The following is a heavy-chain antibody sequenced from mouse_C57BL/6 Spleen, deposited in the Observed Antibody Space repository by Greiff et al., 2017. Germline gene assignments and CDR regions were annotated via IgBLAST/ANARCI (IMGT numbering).Heavy chain of an antibody. CDR3: ARDDGYFDY. J-gene: IGHJ2*01. CDR2: ISDGGSYT. Sequence: EVKLMESGGGLVKPGGSLKLSCAASGFTFSSYAMSWVRQTPEKRLEWVATISDGGSYTYYPDNVKGRFTISRDNDKYNLYLQMRHLKSEDTAMYYCARDDGYFDYWGQGTTLTVSS. D-gene: IGHD2-3*01. V-gene: IGHV5-4*01. CDR1: GFTFSSYA.